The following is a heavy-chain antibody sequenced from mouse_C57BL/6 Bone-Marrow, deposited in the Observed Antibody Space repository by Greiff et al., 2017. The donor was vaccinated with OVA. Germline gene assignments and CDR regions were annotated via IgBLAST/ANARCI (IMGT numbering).Heavy chain of an antibody. D-gene: IGHD1-1*01. J-gene: IGHJ3*01. V-gene: IGHV5-9-1*02. CDR3: TPYYGSSWFAD. CDR1: GFTFSSYA. Sequence: EVKLVESGEGLVKPGGSLKLSCAASGFTFSSYAMSWVRQTPEKRLEWVAYISSGGDYIYYADTVKGRFTISRDNARNTLYLQMSSLKSEDTAMYYCTPYYGSSWFADWGQGTLVTVSA. CDR2: ISSGGDYI.